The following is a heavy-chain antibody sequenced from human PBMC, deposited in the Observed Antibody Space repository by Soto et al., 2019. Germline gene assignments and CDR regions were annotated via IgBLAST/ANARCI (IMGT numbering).Heavy chain of an antibody. V-gene: IGHV4-34*01. CDR3: ARGHRLLWFGGGMDV. J-gene: IGHJ6*02. CDR2: INHSGST. CDR1: GGSFSGYY. Sequence: QVQLQQWGAGLLKPSETLSLTCAVYGGSFSGYYWSWIRQPPGKGLEWIGEINHSGSTNYNPSLKSRVTRSVDTSTHQCSLMLSSGTAADTAVYYCARGHRLLWFGGGMDVWGQGTTVTVSS. D-gene: IGHD3-10*01.